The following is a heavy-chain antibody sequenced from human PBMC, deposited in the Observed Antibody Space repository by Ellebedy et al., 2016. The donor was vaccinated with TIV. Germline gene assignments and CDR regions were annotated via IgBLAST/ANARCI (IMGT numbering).Heavy chain of an antibody. Sequence: GESLKISCEASGFTFSNHAMSCVRQAPGKGLEWVSAIRGSGGSTYYADSVKGRFTISRDNSKNTVYLQMNSLRADDTAVYYCARDLGSGWDLVYAFDAWGQGTMVTVSS. CDR1: GFTFSNHA. CDR3: ARDLGSGWDLVYAFDA. V-gene: IGHV3-23*01. D-gene: IGHD6-19*01. CDR2: IRGSGGST. J-gene: IGHJ3*01.